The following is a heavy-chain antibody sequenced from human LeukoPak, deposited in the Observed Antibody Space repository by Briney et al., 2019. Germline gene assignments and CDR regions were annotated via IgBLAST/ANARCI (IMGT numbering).Heavy chain of an antibody. V-gene: IGHV3-21*01. CDR2: IGSSSSYI. CDR3: ARGPVGATSRIWFDC. CDR1: GFXFTSYN. J-gene: IGHJ5*01. D-gene: IGHD1-26*01. Sequence: GGSLRLSCAASGFXFTSYNMNWVRQAPGKGLEWISYIGSSSSYIYYADSVAGRFNISRDNAKTSLFLQMNSLRADETAVYYCARGPVGATSRIWFDCWGQGTLVTVSS.